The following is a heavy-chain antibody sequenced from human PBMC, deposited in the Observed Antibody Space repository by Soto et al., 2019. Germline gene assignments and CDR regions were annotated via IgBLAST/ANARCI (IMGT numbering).Heavy chain of an antibody. J-gene: IGHJ4*02. V-gene: IGHV3-48*01. D-gene: IGHD3-3*01. CDR3: ARALDLWSAYIDY. CDR1: GFTFSSYS. Sequence: GGSLRLSCAASGFTFSSYSMNWVRQAPGKGLEWVSYISSSSSTIYYADSVKGRFTISRDNAKNSLYLQMNSLRAEDTAVYYCARALDLWSAYIDYWGQGSLVTVSS. CDR2: ISSSSSTI.